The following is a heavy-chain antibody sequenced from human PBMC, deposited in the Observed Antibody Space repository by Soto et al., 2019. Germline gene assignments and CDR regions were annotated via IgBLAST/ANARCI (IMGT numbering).Heavy chain of an antibody. CDR3: ARGSSSWYMY. V-gene: IGHV1-46*01. D-gene: IGHD6-13*01. Sequence: ASVKVCCKASGYTFTSYYMHWVRQAPGQGLEWMGIINPGGGSTTYAQKFQGRVTMTRDTSTSTVYMELSSLRSDNTAVYYCARGSSSWYMYWGQGTLVTVSS. J-gene: IGHJ4*02. CDR1: GYTFTSYY. CDR2: INPGGGST.